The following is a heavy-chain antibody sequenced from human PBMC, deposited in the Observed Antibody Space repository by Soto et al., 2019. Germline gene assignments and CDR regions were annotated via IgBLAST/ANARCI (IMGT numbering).Heavy chain of an antibody. D-gene: IGHD6-6*01. J-gene: IGHJ6*03. Sequence: WVRQAPGKGLEWVSGISWNSGSIGYADSVKGRFTISRDNAKNSLYLRMNSLRAEDTALYYCAKLYSSSSGRGYYMDVWGK. CDR2: ISWNSGSI. V-gene: IGHV3-9*01. CDR3: AKLYSSSSGRGYYMDV.